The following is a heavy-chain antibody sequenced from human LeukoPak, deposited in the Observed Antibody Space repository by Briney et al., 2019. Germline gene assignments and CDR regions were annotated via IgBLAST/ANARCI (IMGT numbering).Heavy chain of an antibody. Sequence: ASVKVSCKASGGTFSSYAISWVRQAPGQGLEWMGRIIPILGIANYAQKFQGRVTITADKSTSTAYMELSSLRSEDTAVYYCARLSLYYYDSSGYHLFDYWGQGTLVTVSS. CDR3: ARLSLYYYDSSGYHLFDY. D-gene: IGHD3-22*01. CDR2: IIPILGIA. V-gene: IGHV1-69*04. CDR1: GGTFSSYA. J-gene: IGHJ4*02.